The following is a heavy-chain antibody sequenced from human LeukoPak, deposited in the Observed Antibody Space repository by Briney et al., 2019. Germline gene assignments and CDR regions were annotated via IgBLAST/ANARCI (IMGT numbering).Heavy chain of an antibody. D-gene: IGHD2-2*01. CDR3: ARDRLTFCSSTSCHNPDAFDI. V-gene: IGHV1-69*13. CDR1: GGTFSSYA. CDR2: IIPIFGTA. J-gene: IGHJ3*02. Sequence: SVKVSCKASGGTFSSYAISWVRQAPGQGLEWMGGIIPIFGTANYAQRFQGRVTITAEESTSTAYMELSSLRSEDTAVYYCARDRLTFCSSTSCHNPDAFDIWGQGTMVTVSS.